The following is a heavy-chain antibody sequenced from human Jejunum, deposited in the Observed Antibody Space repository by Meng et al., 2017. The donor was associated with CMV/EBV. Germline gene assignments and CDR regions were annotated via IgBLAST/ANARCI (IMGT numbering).Heavy chain of an antibody. V-gene: IGHV3-33*01. CDR2: IWYDGSNV. J-gene: IGHJ4*02. Sequence: FGMHWVRQAPGKGLEWVAFIWYDGSNVYYADSVKGRFTISRDNSKNTLYLQMNSLRDEDTAVYYCAREAGPGIVVTTAASYFDQWGQGTLVTVSS. CDR3: AREAGPGIVVTTAASYFDQ. CDR1: FG. D-gene: IGHD2-2*01.